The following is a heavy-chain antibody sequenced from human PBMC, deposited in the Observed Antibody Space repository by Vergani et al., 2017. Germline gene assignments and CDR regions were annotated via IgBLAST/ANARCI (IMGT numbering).Heavy chain of an antibody. V-gene: IGHV1-2*02. J-gene: IGHJ4*02. CDR3: ARVGTSSNRDYFDY. Sequence: QVQLVQSGAEVKKLGASVKVSCKASEKTFTDYFMHWVRQPPGQGLEWMGWINPNSGGTNYAQKFQGRVTMTRDTSISTAYMELSNLRSEDTAVYYCARVGTSSNRDYFDYWGQGTLVTVSS. D-gene: IGHD2-2*01. CDR1: EKTFTDYF. CDR2: INPNSGGT.